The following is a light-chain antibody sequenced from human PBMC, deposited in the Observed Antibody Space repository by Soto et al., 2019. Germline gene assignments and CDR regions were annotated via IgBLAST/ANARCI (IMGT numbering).Light chain of an antibody. CDR1: ESIDNW. V-gene: IGKV1-5*01. J-gene: IGKJ5*01. CDR2: AAS. Sequence: DIQMTQSPSTLSASVGDTVTITCRASESIDNWLAWYQQKPGKAPKLLIFAASTLVRGVPSRFSGSGSETHFTLTINSLQPEDIATYFCQQYDNYDITFGQGTRLEI. CDR3: QQYDNYDIT.